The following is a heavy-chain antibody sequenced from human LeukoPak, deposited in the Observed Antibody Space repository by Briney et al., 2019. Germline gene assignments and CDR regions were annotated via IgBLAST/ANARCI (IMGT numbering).Heavy chain of an antibody. CDR3: GSQVETFYMDV. J-gene: IGHJ6*03. CDR2: IIESGSST. CDR1: GFTLSDSD. V-gene: IGHV3-11*04. D-gene: IGHD5-24*01. Sequence: GGSLRLSCAASGFTLSDSDMSWIRQAPGKGLEWVSYIIESGSSTYYADSVTGRFTISRDNAKNSLYLQMNSLRDEDTGVYYCGSQVETFYMDVWGKGTTVTVSS.